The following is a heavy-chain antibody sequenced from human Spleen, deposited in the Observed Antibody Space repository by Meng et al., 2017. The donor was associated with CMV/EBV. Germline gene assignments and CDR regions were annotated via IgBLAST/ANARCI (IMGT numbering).Heavy chain of an antibody. CDR1: GFTFSSYA. CDR3: IKDRNWDMYSKSVGDAFDK. D-gene: IGHD4-11*01. CDR2: INWNSGNI. J-gene: IGHJ3*02. Sequence: SLKISCAASGFTFSSYAMSWVRQAPGKGLEWVSGINWNSGNIAYADAVKGRFTISRDNAKDSLYLEMISLRPEDTALYYCIKDRNWDMYSKSVGDAFDKWGQGTMVTVSS. V-gene: IGHV3-9*01.